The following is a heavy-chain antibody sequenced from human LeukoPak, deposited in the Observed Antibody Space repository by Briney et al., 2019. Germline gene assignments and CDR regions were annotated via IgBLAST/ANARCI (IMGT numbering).Heavy chain of an antibody. D-gene: IGHD3-10*01. V-gene: IGHV3-23*01. CDR1: GITFSSYA. Sequence: GGPLRLSCAASGITFSSYAMTCARQAPGKGLVCVSVISGSGGSTYYADSVKGRFTISRDNSKNTLELQMDSLRPEDTAVYYCARKDDYSGSGTPFDHWGQGTLVTVSS. J-gene: IGHJ4*02. CDR2: ISGSGGST. CDR3: ARKDDYSGSGTPFDH.